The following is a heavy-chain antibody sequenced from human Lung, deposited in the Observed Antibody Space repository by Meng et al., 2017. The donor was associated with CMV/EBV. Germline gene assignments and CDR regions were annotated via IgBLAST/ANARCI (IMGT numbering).Heavy chain of an antibody. CDR3: ARRYCSGGSCYKQFDY. J-gene: IGHJ4*02. D-gene: IGHD2-15*01. CDR1: GGTFSSYA. V-gene: IGHV1-69*10. CDR2: IIPILGIA. Sequence: SVXVSCKASGGTFSSYAISWVRQAPGQGLEWMGGIIPILGIANYAQKFQGRVTITADKSTSTAYMELSSLRSEDTAVYYCARRYCSGGSCYKQFDYWGQGTXVTVSS.